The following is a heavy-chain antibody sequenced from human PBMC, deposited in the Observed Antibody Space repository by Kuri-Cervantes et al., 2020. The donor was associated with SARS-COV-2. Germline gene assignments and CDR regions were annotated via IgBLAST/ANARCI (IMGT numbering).Heavy chain of an antibody. Sequence: SLKISCAASGFTFDDYAMHWVRQAPRKGLEWVSGISWNSGSIGYADSVKGRFTISRDNAKNSLFLQMNSLRAENTALYYCARQLPYSGSYDGAFGIWGRGTMVTVSS. CDR1: GFTFDDYA. CDR2: ISWNSGSI. CDR3: ARQLPYSGSYDGAFGI. V-gene: IGHV3-9*01. D-gene: IGHD1-26*01. J-gene: IGHJ3*02.